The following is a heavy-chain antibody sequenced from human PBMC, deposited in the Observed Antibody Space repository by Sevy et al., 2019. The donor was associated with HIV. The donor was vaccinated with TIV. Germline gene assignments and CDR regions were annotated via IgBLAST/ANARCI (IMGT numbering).Heavy chain of an antibody. CDR1: GFTVSSNY. CDR2: IYSGGST. CDR3: ALEYFGYSSG. D-gene: IGHD6-19*01. J-gene: IGHJ4*02. V-gene: IGHV3-53*01. Sequence: GGSLRLSCAASGFTVSSNYMSWVRQAPGKGLEWVSVIYSGGSTYYADSVKGRFTISRDNSKNTLHLQMNSLRAEDTAVYYCALEYFGYSSGWGQGTLVTVSS.